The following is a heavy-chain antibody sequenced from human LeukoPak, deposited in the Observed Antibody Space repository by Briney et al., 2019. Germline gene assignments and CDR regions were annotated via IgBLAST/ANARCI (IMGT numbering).Heavy chain of an antibody. D-gene: IGHD5-12*01. J-gene: IGHJ4*02. CDR3: AKGAYDYIEMGYFDD. CDR1: GFRFSNFG. CDR2: IIGSSGDT. Sequence: GWSLRLSCAASGFRFSNFGMSWVRQAPGKGLEWVSLIIGSSGDTLYADSVKGRFTISRDIAKNRLYLQMNSLRAEDTALYYCAKGAYDYIEMGYFDDWGQGTLVTVSS. V-gene: IGHV3-23*01.